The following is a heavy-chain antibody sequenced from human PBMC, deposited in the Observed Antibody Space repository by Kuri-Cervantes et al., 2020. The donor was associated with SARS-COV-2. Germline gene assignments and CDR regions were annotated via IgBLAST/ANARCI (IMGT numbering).Heavy chain of an antibody. CDR2: IYTSGST. J-gene: IGHJ4*02. V-gene: IGHV4-38-2*01. CDR3: ARGASIAARYYFDY. Sequence: SETLSLTCAVSGYSISSGYYWGWIRQPPGKGLEWIGRIYTSGSTNYNPSLKSRVTMSVDTSKNQFSLKLSSVTAADTAVYYCARGASIAARYYFDYWGQGTLVTVSS. D-gene: IGHD6-6*01. CDR1: GYSISSGYY.